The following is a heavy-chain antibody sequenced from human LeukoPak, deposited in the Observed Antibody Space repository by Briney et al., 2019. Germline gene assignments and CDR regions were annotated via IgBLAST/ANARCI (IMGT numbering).Heavy chain of an antibody. CDR1: GFTFSSYA. V-gene: IGHV3-30-3*01. CDR2: ISYDGSNK. CDR3: ARASTGIAAAGDNWFDP. D-gene: IGHD6-13*01. J-gene: IGHJ5*02. Sequence: GGSLRLSCAASGFTFSSYAMHWVRQAPGKGLEWVAVISYDGSNKYYADSVKGRFTISGDNSKNTLYLQMNSLRAEDTAVYYCARASTGIAAAGDNWFDPWGQGTLVTVSS.